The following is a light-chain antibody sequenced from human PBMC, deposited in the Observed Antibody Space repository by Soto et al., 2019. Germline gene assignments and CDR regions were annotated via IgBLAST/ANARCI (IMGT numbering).Light chain of an antibody. CDR1: QSVSSTS. CDR3: QQYGSSLIT. J-gene: IGKJ3*01. Sequence: DIVLTQSPGTLSLSPGERATLSCRASQSVSSTSLAWYQQKPGQAPRLLIYGTSTRATGIPDRFSGSGSGTDFTLTISRLEPEEFAVYYCQQYGSSLITFGPGTKVDIK. V-gene: IGKV3-20*01. CDR2: GTS.